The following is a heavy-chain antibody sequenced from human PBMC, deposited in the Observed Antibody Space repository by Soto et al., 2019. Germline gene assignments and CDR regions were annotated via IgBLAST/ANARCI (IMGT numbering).Heavy chain of an antibody. Sequence: SETLSLTCTVSGGSISSSSYYWGWIRQPPGKGLEWIGSIYYSGSTYYNPSLKSRVTISVDTSKNQFSLKLSSVTAADTAVYYCARHLIARLPVDYWGQGTLVTVSS. CDR1: GGSISSSSYY. J-gene: IGHJ4*02. CDR3: ARHLIARLPVDY. V-gene: IGHV4-39*01. CDR2: IYYSGST. D-gene: IGHD2-15*01.